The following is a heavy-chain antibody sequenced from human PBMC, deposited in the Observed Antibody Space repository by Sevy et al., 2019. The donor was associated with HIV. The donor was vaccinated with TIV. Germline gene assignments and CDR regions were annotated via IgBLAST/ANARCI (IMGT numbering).Heavy chain of an antibody. CDR2: ISSSSYI. CDR1: GFTFSSYS. J-gene: IGHJ6*02. D-gene: IGHD4-17*01. Sequence: GGSLRLSCAASGFTFSSYSMNWVRQAPGKGLEWVSSISSSSYIYYADSVKGRFTISRDNAKNSLYLQMNSLRAEDTAVYYCARNYGDPPYYYGMDVWGQGTTVTVSS. CDR3: ARNYGDPPYYYGMDV. V-gene: IGHV3-21*01.